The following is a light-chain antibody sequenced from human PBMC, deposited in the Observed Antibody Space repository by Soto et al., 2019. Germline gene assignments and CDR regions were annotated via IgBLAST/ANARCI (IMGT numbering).Light chain of an antibody. CDR1: QSVSSR. CDR2: DAS. CDR3: QQRSDWPST. V-gene: IGKV3-11*01. Sequence: EIVLTQSPATLSLSPGERATLSCRASQSVSSRLVWYQQKPGQVPRLLIYDASNRVTGIPARFGGSGSGTDFPLTISSLEPEDFAVYYCQQRSDWPSTFGGGTKVEIK. J-gene: IGKJ4*01.